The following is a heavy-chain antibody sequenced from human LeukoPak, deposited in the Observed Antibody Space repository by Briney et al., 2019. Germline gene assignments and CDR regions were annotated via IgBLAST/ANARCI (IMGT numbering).Heavy chain of an antibody. D-gene: IGHD4-17*01. J-gene: IGHJ4*02. CDR1: GYTFTNSF. Sequence: ASVTVSCQASGYTFTNSFMHWLRQAPGQGLDWTGIINPSGGSTSYAQKFQGRVTMTRDTSTSTVYMELSSLRSEDTAVYYCARDPADYGDYEYWGQGTLVTVSS. V-gene: IGHV1-46*01. CDR2: INPSGGST. CDR3: ARDPADYGDYEY.